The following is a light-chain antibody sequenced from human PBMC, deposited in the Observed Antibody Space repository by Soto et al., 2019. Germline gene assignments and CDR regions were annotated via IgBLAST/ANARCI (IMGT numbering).Light chain of an antibody. V-gene: IGKV1-9*01. CDR1: QGISRY. CDR2: AAS. Sequence: DIHMTQSPSSLSVSVGDRVTITCRASQGISRYLSWYQQKPGRAPKLLISAASTLQSGVPARFSGSGSGTDFTLSITSLQPEDFATYYCQQLNTYPVTFGGGTKVDIK. CDR3: QQLNTYPVT. J-gene: IGKJ4*01.